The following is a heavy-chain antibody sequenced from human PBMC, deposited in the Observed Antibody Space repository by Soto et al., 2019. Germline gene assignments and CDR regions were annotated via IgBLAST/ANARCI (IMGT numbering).Heavy chain of an antibody. Sequence: GASVKVSCKASGGTFSSYAISWVRQAPGQGLEWMGGIIPIFGTANYAQKFQGRVTIAADKSTSTAYMELSSLRSEDTAVYYCARFAPVAGDYWGQGTLVTVSS. D-gene: IGHD6-19*01. CDR1: GGTFSSYA. J-gene: IGHJ4*02. V-gene: IGHV1-69*06. CDR3: ARFAPVAGDY. CDR2: IIPIFGTA.